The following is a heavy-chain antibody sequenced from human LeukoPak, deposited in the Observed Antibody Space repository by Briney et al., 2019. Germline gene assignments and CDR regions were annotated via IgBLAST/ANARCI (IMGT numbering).Heavy chain of an antibody. D-gene: IGHD3-10*01. CDR1: GFTFSSYE. CDR3: ARDPRRITMVRGVILNDAFDI. Sequence: GGSLRLSCAASGFTFSSYEMNWVRQAPGKGLEWVSYISSSGSTIYYADSVKGRFTISRDNAKNSLYLQMNSLRAKDTAVYYCARDPRRITMVRGVILNDAFDIWGQGTMVTVSS. J-gene: IGHJ3*02. CDR2: ISSSGSTI. V-gene: IGHV3-48*03.